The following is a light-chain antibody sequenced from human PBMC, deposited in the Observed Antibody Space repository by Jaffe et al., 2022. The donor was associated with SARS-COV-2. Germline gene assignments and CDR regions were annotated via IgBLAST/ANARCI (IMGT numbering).Light chain of an antibody. V-gene: IGKV4-1*01. J-gene: IGKJ1*01. CDR2: WAS. Sequence: DIVMTQSPDSLAVSLGERATINCKSSQNILYSSRNKNYLAWYQQKPGQPPNLLIYWASTRESGVPDRFSGSGSGTDFTLTISSLQAEDVAIYYCQQYYSSPPTFGQGTKVEIK. CDR3: QQYYSSPPT. CDR1: QNILYSSRNKNY.